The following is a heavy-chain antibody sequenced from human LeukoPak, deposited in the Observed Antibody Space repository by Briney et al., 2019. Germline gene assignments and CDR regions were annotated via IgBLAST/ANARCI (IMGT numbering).Heavy chain of an antibody. V-gene: IGHV3-30*02. CDR1: GFTFRSYG. CDR2: IQYDGSNQ. J-gene: IGHJ6*03. Sequence: PGGSLRLPCAATGFTFRSYGMHWVRQAPGKGLEWVSYIQYDGSNQQYADSVKGRFSISRDSSKNILHLQMNSLRAEDTAVYYCAKDRCSNGVGRYYYYMDVWGKGTTVTISS. D-gene: IGHD2-8*01. CDR3: AKDRCSNGVGRYYYYMDV.